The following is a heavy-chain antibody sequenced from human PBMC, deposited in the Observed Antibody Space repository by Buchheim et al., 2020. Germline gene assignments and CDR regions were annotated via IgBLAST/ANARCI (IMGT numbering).Heavy chain of an antibody. J-gene: IGHJ4*02. CDR2: INHSGST. CDR3: ARGRRIAAVYDY. V-gene: IGHV4-34*01. D-gene: IGHD6-13*01. CDR1: GGSFSGYY. Sequence: QVQLQQWGAGLLKPSETLSLTCAVYGGSFSGYYWSWIRQPPGKGLEWIGEINHSGSTNYNPSLKSRVTISVDTSKHQFSLKLSSVTAADTAVYYCARGRRIAAVYDYWGQGTL.